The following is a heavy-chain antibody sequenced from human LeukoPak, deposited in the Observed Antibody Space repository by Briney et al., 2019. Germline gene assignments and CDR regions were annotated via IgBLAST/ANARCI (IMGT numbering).Heavy chain of an antibody. CDR3: ARGGSESTLIDY. J-gene: IGHJ4*02. Sequence: GSLRLSCAASGFTFSSYSMNWVRQAPGKGLEWVSSISSSSSYIYYADSVKGRFTISRDNAKNSLYLQMNSLRAEDTAVYYCARGGSESTLIDYWGQGTLVTVSS. V-gene: IGHV3-21*01. CDR2: ISSSSSYI. D-gene: IGHD2-15*01. CDR1: GFTFSSYS.